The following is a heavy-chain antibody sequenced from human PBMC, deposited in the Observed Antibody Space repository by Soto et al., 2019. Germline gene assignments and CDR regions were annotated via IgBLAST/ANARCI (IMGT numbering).Heavy chain of an antibody. Sequence: GGSLRLSCAASGFTFSSYAMHWVRQAPGKGLEWVAVISYDGSNKYYADSVKGRFTISRDNSKNTLYLQMNSLRAEDTAVYYCAREVVAATYYYYGMDVWGQVTTVTVSS. CDR1: GFTFSSYA. V-gene: IGHV3-30-3*01. CDR2: ISYDGSNK. CDR3: AREVVAATYYYYGMDV. D-gene: IGHD2-15*01. J-gene: IGHJ6*02.